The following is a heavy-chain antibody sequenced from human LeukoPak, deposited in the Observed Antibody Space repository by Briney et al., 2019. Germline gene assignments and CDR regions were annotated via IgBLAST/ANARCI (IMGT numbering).Heavy chain of an antibody. CDR3: ATGGYTTWFDP. Sequence: GGSLRLSCAASGFTFSSYSMSWVRQSPGKGLEWVSNIRTDGRDTYYADAVKGRFTISRDNSKNTLYLEMNSLRAEDTAVYYCATGGYTTWFDPWGQGTLVTVSS. V-gene: IGHV3-23*01. D-gene: IGHD2-15*01. CDR1: GFTFSSYS. CDR2: IRTDGRDT. J-gene: IGHJ5*02.